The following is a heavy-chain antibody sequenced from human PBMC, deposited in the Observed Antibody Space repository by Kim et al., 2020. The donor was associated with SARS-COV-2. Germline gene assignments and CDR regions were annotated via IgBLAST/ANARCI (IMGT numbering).Heavy chain of an antibody. Sequence: GGSLRLSCAASGFTFSSYAMSWVRQAPGKGLEWVSAISGSGGSTYYADSVKGRFTISRDNSKNTLYLQMNSLRAEDTAVYYCAKGGLDGSDYYGMDVWGLGTTVTVSS. V-gene: IGHV3-23*01. CDR3: AKGGLDGSDYYGMDV. CDR2: ISGSGGST. D-gene: IGHD3-10*01. CDR1: GFTFSSYA. J-gene: IGHJ6*02.